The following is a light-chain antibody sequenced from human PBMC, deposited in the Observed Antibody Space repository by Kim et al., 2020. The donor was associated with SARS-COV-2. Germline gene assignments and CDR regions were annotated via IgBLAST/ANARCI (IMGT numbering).Light chain of an antibody. Sequence: SVGDRVTITCRASQSISSYLNWYQQKPGKAPKLLVYAASSLQSGVPSRFSGIGSGTDFTLTISSLQPEDFATYYCQQSYSTPPWTFGQGTKVDIK. CDR2: AAS. J-gene: IGKJ1*01. V-gene: IGKV1-39*01. CDR3: QQSYSTPPWT. CDR1: QSISSY.